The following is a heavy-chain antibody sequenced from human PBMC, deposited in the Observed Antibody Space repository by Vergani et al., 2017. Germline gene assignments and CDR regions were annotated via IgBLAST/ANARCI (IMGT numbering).Heavy chain of an antibody. J-gene: IGHJ4*02. CDR3: ATEGLLWCGESGGGDY. D-gene: IGHD3-10*01. CDR1: GGTFSSYA. V-gene: IGHV1-69*04. CDR2: IIPILGIA. Sequence: QVQLVQSGAEVKKPGSSVKVSCKASGGTFSSYAISWVRQAPGQGLEWMGRIIPILGIANYAQKFQGRVTITADKSTSTAYMELSSLRSEDTAVYYCATEGLLWCGESGGGDYWGQGTLVTVSS.